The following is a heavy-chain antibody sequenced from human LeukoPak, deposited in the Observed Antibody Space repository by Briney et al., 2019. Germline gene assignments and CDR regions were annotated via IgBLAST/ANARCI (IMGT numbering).Heavy chain of an antibody. CDR3: ASSVYSSSWYGAFDI. D-gene: IGHD6-13*01. Sequence: SETLSLTCTVSGGSISSYYWSWIRQPAGKGLEWIGRIYTSGSTNYNPSLKSRVTMSVDTSKNQFSLKLSSVTAADTAVYYCASSVYSSSWYGAFDIWGQGTMVTVSS. CDR2: IYTSGST. J-gene: IGHJ3*02. V-gene: IGHV4-4*07. CDR1: GGSISSYY.